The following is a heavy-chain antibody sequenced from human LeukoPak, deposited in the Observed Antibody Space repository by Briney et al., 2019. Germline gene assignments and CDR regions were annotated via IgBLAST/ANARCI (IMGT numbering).Heavy chain of an antibody. V-gene: IGHV3-7*01. Sequence: QPGRSLRLSCAASGFTFSSYWMSWVRQAPGKGLEWVANIKQDGSEKYYVDSVKGRFTISRDNAKNSLYLQMNSLRAEDTAVYYCATLCSSGWLCAQAFDYWGQGTLVTVSS. D-gene: IGHD6-19*01. CDR2: IKQDGSEK. J-gene: IGHJ4*02. CDR3: ATLCSSGWLCAQAFDY. CDR1: GFTFSSYW.